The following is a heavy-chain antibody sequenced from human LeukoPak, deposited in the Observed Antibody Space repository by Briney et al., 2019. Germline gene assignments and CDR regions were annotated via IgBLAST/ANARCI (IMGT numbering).Heavy chain of an antibody. Sequence: RASVKVSCKASGYTFTSYGISWVRQAPGQGLEWMGWISAYNGNTNYAQNLQDRMTMTTDTSTSTTYMELRSLRSDDTAVYYCARAAKRITMVRDLDYWGQGTLVTVSS. CDR2: ISAYNGNT. J-gene: IGHJ4*02. CDR3: ARAAKRITMVRDLDY. D-gene: IGHD3-10*01. V-gene: IGHV1-18*01. CDR1: GYTFTSYG.